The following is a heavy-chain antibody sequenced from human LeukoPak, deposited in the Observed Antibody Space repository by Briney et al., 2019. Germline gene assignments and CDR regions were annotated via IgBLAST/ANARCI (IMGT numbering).Heavy chain of an antibody. J-gene: IGHJ5*02. CDR1: GFTFSSHW. V-gene: IGHV3-7*03. D-gene: IGHD4-17*01. CDR2: INQGEGEK. CDR3: ARLGGGTTVTT. Sequence: GGSLRLSCVDSGFTFSSHWMSWVRQAPGKGLEWVANINQGEGEKYYVDSVKGRFTISRDNAKKSLFLQMNSLRAEDTALYYCARLGGGTTVTTWGQGTLVTVSS.